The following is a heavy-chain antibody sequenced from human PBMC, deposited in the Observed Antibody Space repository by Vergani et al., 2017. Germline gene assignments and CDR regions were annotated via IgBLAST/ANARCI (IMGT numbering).Heavy chain of an antibody. Sequence: QVQLQESGPGLVKPSQTLSLTCTVSGGSISSGSYYWSWIRQPAGKGLEWIGRIYTSGSTNYNPSLKSRVTISVDTSKNQFSLKLSSVTAADTAVYYCARGPHIVVVTAGNGMDVWGQGTTVTVSS. CDR3: ARGPHIVVVTAGNGMDV. D-gene: IGHD2-21*02. V-gene: IGHV4-61*02. J-gene: IGHJ6*02. CDR2: IYTSGST. CDR1: GGSISSGSYY.